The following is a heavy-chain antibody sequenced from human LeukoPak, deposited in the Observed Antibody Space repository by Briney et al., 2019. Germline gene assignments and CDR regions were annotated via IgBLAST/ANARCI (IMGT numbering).Heavy chain of an antibody. CDR2: IYSGGST. CDR1: GGSVRSKY. Sequence: ETLSLTCTVSGGSVRSKYMLCLPQAPGKALVWVSVIYSGGSTYYADSVKGRFTISRDNSKNTLYLQMNSLRAEDTAVYYCARSDGGYLKFDYWGQGTLVTVSS. CDR3: ARSDGGYLKFDY. J-gene: IGHJ4*02. D-gene: IGHD3-22*01. V-gene: IGHV3-53*01.